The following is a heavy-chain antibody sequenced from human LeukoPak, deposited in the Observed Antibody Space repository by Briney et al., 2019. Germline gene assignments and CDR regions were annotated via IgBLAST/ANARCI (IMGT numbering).Heavy chain of an antibody. CDR1: GGSISSGGYY. J-gene: IGHJ4*02. V-gene: IGHV4-31*03. CDR2: IYYSGST. Sequence: PSETLALTCTVSGGSISSGGYYWSWIRQHPGKGLEWIGYIYYSGSTYYNPSLKSRVTISVDTSKNQFSLKLSSVTAADTAVYYCARARGISHYDSSGYYKYWGQGTLVTVSS. CDR3: ARARGISHYDSSGYYKY. D-gene: IGHD3-22*01.